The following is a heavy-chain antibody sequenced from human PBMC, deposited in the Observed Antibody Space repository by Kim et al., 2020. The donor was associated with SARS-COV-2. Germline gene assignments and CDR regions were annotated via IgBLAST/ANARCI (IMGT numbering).Heavy chain of an antibody. CDR1: GFTFSSYA. CDR2: ISGSGGST. CDR3: AKAGVCSSTSCYVDY. V-gene: IGHV3-23*01. Sequence: GGSLRLSCAASGFTFSSYAMSWVRQAPGKGLEWVSAISGSGGSTYYADSVKGRFTISRDNSKNTLYLQMNSLRAEDTAVYYCAKAGVCSSTSCYVDYWGQGTLVTVSS. D-gene: IGHD2-2*01. J-gene: IGHJ4*02.